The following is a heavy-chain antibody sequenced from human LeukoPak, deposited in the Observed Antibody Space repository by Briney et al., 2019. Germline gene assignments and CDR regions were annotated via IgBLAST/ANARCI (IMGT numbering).Heavy chain of an antibody. Sequence: GASVKVSCKASGYTFTSYYMHWVRQAPGQGLEWMGIINPSGGSTSYAQKFQGRVTMTRDTSTSTVYMELSSLRSEDTAVYYCARGQHKVYYDFWSGYFAFDYWGQGTLVTVSS. D-gene: IGHD3-3*01. CDR1: GYTFTSYY. J-gene: IGHJ4*02. CDR2: INPSGGST. V-gene: IGHV1-46*01. CDR3: ARGQHKVYYDFWSGYFAFDY.